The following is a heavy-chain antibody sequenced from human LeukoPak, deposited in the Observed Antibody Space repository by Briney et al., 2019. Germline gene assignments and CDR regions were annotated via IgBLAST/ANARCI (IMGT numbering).Heavy chain of an antibody. CDR1: GFTFSSYS. Sequence: PGGSLRLSCAASGFTFSSYSMDWVRQAPGKGLEWVSSISSSSSYIYYADSVKGRFAISRDNAKNSLYLQMNSLRAEDTAVYYCARISGSPPDYWGQGTLVTVSS. V-gene: IGHV3-21*01. CDR3: ARISGSPPDY. D-gene: IGHD6-25*01. J-gene: IGHJ4*02. CDR2: ISSSSSYI.